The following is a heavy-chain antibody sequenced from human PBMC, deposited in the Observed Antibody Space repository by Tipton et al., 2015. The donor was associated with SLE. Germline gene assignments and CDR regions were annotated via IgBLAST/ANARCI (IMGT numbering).Heavy chain of an antibody. V-gene: IGHV3-23*01. CDR2: ITNSGGVT. J-gene: IGHJ6*03. CDR3: AKESPDYYYMDV. Sequence: SLRLSCAASGFSFSSYTMSWLRQTPGKGLEWVSAITNSGGVTNYAESVKGRFTISRDNSKNTLYLQMNSLRAEDTAVYYCAKESPDYYYMDVWGKGTTVTVSS. CDR1: GFSFSSYT.